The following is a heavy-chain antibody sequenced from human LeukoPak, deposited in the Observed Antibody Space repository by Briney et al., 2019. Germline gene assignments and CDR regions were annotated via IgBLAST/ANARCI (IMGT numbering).Heavy chain of an antibody. CDR1: GGSISSYY. CDR3: ARQGGITMIVVVPDWFDP. Sequence: SETLSLTCTVSGGSISSYYWSWIRQPAGKGLEWIGRIFTSGSTNYNPSLKSRVTMSVDTSKNHFSLKVSSVTAADTAVYYCARQGGITMIVVVPDWFDPWGQGTLVTVSS. CDR2: IFTSGST. D-gene: IGHD3-22*01. V-gene: IGHV4-4*07. J-gene: IGHJ5*02.